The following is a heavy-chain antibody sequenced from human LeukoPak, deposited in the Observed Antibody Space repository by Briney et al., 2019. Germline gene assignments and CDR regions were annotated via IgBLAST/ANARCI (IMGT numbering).Heavy chain of an antibody. V-gene: IGHV4-59*01. CDR2: IYYSGRT. CDR3: ARDTTTDYYYYYGLDV. CDR1: GGSISSYY. D-gene: IGHD5-12*01. J-gene: IGHJ6*02. Sequence: SETLSLTCTVSGGSISSYYWSWIRQPPGKGLEWIGYIYYSGRTKYNPSLKSRVTISVDTSKNQFSLKVNSVTAADTAVYYCARDTTTDYYYYYGLDVWGQGTTVTVSS.